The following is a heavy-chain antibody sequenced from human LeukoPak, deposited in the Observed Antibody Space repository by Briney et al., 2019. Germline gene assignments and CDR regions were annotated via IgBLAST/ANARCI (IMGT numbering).Heavy chain of an antibody. V-gene: IGHV3-53*01. D-gene: IGHD6-19*01. CDR3: ARRTGAAPGEFFLH. J-gene: IGHJ1*01. Sequence: GGSLRLSCAGSGFIVSSSYTSWVRQAPGKGLEWVSAIYSSGSTDYADSVRGRFIIARDTSKNMAYLQMNSLTAEDTAIYYCARRTGAAPGEFFLHWGQGTLVTVSS. CDR2: IYSSGST. CDR1: GFIVSSSY.